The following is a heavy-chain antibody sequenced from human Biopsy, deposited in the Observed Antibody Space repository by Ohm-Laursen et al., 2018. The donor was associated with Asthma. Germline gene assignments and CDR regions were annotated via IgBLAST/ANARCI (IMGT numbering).Heavy chain of an antibody. V-gene: IGHV4-39*01. CDR1: GGSITSSSYY. CDR3: VRHQYSSSWSTFDY. D-gene: IGHD3-22*01. CDR2: MYHSGSP. J-gene: IGHJ4*02. Sequence: TLSLTCTVSGGSITSSSYYWGWIRQPPGKGMEWIGSMYHSGSPYYHPSLKSRATISVGTSKNQLSLKMSSVTAADTAVYFCVRHQYSSSWSTFDYWGQGALVTVSS.